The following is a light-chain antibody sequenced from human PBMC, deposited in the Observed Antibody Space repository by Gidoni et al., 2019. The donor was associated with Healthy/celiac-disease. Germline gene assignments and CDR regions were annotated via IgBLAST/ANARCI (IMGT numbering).Light chain of an antibody. J-gene: IGLJ2*01. CDR2: GNS. CDR3: QSYDSSLSGSPHVV. CDR1: SSNIGAGYD. Sequence: QSVLTQPPSASGAPGQRVTISCTGSSSNIGAGYDVHWYQQLPGTAPKLLIYGNSNRPSGVPDRFSGSKSGTSASLAITGLQAEDEADYYCQSYDSSLSGSPHVVFGGGTKLTVL. V-gene: IGLV1-40*01.